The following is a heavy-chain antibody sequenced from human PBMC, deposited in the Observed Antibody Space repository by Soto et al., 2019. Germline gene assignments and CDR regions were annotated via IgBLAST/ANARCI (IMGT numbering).Heavy chain of an antibody. Sequence: GASVKVSCKASGYTFTNYGITWVRQAPGQGLEWMAWISAHNGDTHYAQKFQGRVTLTTDTSTTTAYMEVRSLRSDDTAVYYCAREATIFAVAPSEVDYWGQGTLVTVSS. V-gene: IGHV1-18*01. J-gene: IGHJ4*02. CDR2: ISAHNGDT. D-gene: IGHD3-3*01. CDR3: AREATIFAVAPSEVDY. CDR1: GYTFTNYG.